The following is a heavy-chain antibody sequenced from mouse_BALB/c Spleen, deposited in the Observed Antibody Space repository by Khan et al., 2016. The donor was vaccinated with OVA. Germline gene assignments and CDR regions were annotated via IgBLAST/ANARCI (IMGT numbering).Heavy chain of an antibody. J-gene: IGHJ4*01. V-gene: IGHV9-3-1*01. CDR1: GYTFTDYG. CDR3: ARPPYVPDFMVF. Sequence: QVQLKQSGPELKKPGDTVKISCTASGYTFTDYGINWVKQSPGQGLQWMGWITTNTGNATYDVDFQGRFTLSLETSASTAYLQINNLKYEDTATYFCARPPYVPDFMVFWGEGTSVTVSS. D-gene: IGHD2-2*01. CDR2: ITTNTGNA.